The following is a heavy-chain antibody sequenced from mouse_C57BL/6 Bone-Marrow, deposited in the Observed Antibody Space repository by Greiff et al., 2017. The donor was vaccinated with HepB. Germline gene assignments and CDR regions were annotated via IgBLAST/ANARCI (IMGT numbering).Heavy chain of an antibody. CDR3: AREEGLTGTDVDY. J-gene: IGHJ2*01. CDR1: GYSITSGYS. Sequence: EVQLQESGPGLVKPSQSLSLTCSVTGYSITSGYSWNWIRQFPGNKLEWMGYISYDGSNNYNPSLKNRISITRDTSKDQFFLKLNSVTTEDTATYYGAREEGLTGTDVDYWGQGTTLTGSS. V-gene: IGHV3-6*01. CDR2: ISYDGSN. D-gene: IGHD4-1*01.